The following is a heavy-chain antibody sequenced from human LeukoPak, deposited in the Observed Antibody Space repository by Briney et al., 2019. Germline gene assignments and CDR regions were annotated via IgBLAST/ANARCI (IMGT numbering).Heavy chain of an antibody. CDR3: ARTAAIERVDY. D-gene: IGHD5-24*01. Sequence: PGWSLRLSCEASGFNFSTNGMHWVRQAPGKGLEWVSFIRFDGTKTFYGDSVRGRFTISRDNSKNTLYLQLSSLRPEDTAVYYCARTAAIERVDYWGQGTLVTVSS. CDR2: IRFDGTKT. CDR1: GFNFSTNG. J-gene: IGHJ4*02. V-gene: IGHV3-30*02.